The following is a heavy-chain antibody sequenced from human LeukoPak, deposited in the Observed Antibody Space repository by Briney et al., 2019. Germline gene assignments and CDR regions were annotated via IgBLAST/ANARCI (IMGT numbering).Heavy chain of an antibody. J-gene: IGHJ5*02. D-gene: IGHD4-17*01. CDR1: GGSFSGYY. Sequence: SETLSLTCAVYGGSFSGYYWSWIRQPPGKGLEWIGEINHSGSTNYKPSLKSRVTISVDTSKNQFSLKLSSVTAADTAVYYCAREDNGDYLYWFDPWGQGTLVTVSS. CDR2: INHSGST. V-gene: IGHV4-34*01. CDR3: AREDNGDYLYWFDP.